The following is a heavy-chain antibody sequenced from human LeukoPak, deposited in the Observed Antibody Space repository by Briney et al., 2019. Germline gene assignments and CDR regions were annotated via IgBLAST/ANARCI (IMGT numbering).Heavy chain of an antibody. CDR3: ASSLPYDFWSGYYLITY. D-gene: IGHD3-3*01. V-gene: IGHV4-59*01. J-gene: IGHJ4*02. CDR2: IFYSGST. CDR1: GGSISSDY. Sequence: SETLSLTCAVPGGSISSDYWSWIRQPLGKGLERIGYIFYSGSTNYNPSLKSRVTISVDTSKKQFSLKLSSVTAADTAVYYCASSLPYDFWSGYYLITYWGQGTLVTVSS.